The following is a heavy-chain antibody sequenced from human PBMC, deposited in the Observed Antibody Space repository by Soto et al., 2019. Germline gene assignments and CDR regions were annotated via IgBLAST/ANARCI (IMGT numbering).Heavy chain of an antibody. CDR2: ISYDGSNK. CDR1: GFTFSSYG. D-gene: IGHD3-22*01. V-gene: IGHV3-30*18. J-gene: IGHJ6*02. CDR3: AKDGYDSSGRYYYGMDV. Sequence: GGSLRLSCAASGFTFSSYGMHWVRQAPGKGLEWVAVISYDGSNKYYADSVKGRFTISRDNSKNTLYLQMNSLRAEDTAVYYCAKDGYDSSGRYYYGMDVWGQGTTVTVSS.